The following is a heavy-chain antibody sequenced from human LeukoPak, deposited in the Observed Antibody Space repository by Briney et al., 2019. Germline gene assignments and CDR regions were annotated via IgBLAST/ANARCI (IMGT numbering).Heavy chain of an antibody. CDR3: ARDREGRGSWIGAY. J-gene: IGHJ4*02. CDR1: GYTFTGYY. Sequence: GASVKVSCKASGYTFTGYYMHWVRQAPGQGLEWMGRINPNSGGTNYAQKFQGRVTMTRDTSISTAYMELSRLRSDDTAVYYCARDREGRGSWIGAYLGQGTLVTVSS. CDR2: INPNSGGT. V-gene: IGHV1-2*06. D-gene: IGHD6-13*01.